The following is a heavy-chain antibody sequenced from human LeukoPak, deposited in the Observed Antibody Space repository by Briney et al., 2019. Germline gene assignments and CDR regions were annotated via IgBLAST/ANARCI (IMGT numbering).Heavy chain of an antibody. D-gene: IGHD3-22*01. CDR1: GYTFTSYG. V-gene: IGHV1-18*01. Sequence: AAVKVASKASGYTFTSYGITWMRETPGQGLEWMGWISSYHGNTNYAQKFQGRVTMTTDASTSTAYMELRSLRSDDTAVYYCARDSGFYYYDSSGYYPGGFDIYGEGTMVAVSS. CDR3: ARDSGFYYYDSSGYYPGGFDI. J-gene: IGHJ3*02. CDR2: ISSYHGNT.